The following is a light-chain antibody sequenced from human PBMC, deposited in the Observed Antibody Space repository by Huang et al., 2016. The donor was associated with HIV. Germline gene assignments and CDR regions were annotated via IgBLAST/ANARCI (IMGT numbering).Light chain of an antibody. Sequence: DIQMTQSPSSLSASVGDRVTITCRASENIRIYLNWYQQKPGNAPKLLIYAASTLQSGLPSRFSGSGSGTDFTLTINSLQPEDFATYYCQQSYNMPPWTFGQGTRVEIK. CDR1: ENIRIY. J-gene: IGKJ1*01. CDR3: QQSYNMPPWT. CDR2: AAS. V-gene: IGKV1-39*01.